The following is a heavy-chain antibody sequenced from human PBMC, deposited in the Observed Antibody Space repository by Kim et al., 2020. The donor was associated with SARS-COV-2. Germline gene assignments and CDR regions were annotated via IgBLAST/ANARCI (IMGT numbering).Heavy chain of an antibody. V-gene: IGHV1-2*02. CDR2: INANSGGT. CDR1: GYTFTGYY. D-gene: IGHD5-12*01. CDR3: VREGYSGYESFFDY. Sequence: ASVKVSCKASGYTFTGYYMHWVRQAPGQGLEWMGWINANSGGTNYAQKFQGRVTMTRDTSISTAYMELSRLRSDDTAVYYCVREGYSGYESFFDYWGQGTLVTVSS. J-gene: IGHJ4*02.